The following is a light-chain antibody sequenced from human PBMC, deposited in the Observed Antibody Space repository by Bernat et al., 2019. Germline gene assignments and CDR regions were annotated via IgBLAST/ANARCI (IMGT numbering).Light chain of an antibody. Sequence: SALTQPASVSGSPGQSITISCTGTSSDVGGYNYVSWYQQHPGKAPKLMIYDVSNRPSGVSNRFSGSKSGNTASLTISGLQAEDEADYYCSSYTSSSTPVFGTGTKVTVI. J-gene: IGLJ1*01. CDR1: SSDVGGYNY. CDR2: DVS. CDR3: SSYTSSSTPV. V-gene: IGLV2-14*03.